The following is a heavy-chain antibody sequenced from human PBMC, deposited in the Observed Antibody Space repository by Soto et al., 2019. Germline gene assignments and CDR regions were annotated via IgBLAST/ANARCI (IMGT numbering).Heavy chain of an antibody. Sequence: ASVKVSCKASGGTFNTYTINWLRQTPGRGLEWVGQVVPMYDSVNYAETFQGRVTITVDKSTNTAYMELTSLRSQDTALYFCASWRSYSGSYCFDYWGQGTLVTVS. D-gene: IGHD1-26*01. V-gene: IGHV1-69*06. CDR1: GGTFNTYT. J-gene: IGHJ4*02. CDR3: ASWRSYSGSYCFDY. CDR2: VVPMYDSV.